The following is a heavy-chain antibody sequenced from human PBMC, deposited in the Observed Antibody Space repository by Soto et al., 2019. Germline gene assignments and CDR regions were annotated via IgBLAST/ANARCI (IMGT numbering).Heavy chain of an antibody. J-gene: IGHJ4*02. CDR1: VYTFTSYG. V-gene: IGHV1-18*01. CDR2: ISAYNGNT. CDR3: ARRLTAAEAY. D-gene: IGHD6-13*01. Sequence: ASVKVSCKASVYTFTSYGISWVRQAPGQGLEWMGWISAYNGNTNYAQKLQGRVTMTTDNAKNTLYLQMNSLRAEDTAVYYCARRLTAAEAYWGQGTLVTVSS.